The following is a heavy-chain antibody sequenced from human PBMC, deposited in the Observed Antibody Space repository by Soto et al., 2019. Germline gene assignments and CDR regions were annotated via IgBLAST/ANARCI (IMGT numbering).Heavy chain of an antibody. CDR3: ARAECSSPDCLTAYYSYGLDV. Sequence: GGSLRLSCAASGFTFSSYAMNWVRQTQEKGLEWVSSISSTSSYTHYSDSVKGRFTISRDNARNSLFLQMNSLRAEDTAVYYCARAECSSPDCLTAYYSYGLDVWGQGSTVTVSS. D-gene: IGHD3-9*01. CDR1: GFTFSSYA. CDR2: ISSTSSYT. V-gene: IGHV3-21*01. J-gene: IGHJ6*02.